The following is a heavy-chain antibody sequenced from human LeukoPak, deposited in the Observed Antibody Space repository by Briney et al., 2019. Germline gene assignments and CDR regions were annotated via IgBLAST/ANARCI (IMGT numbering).Heavy chain of an antibody. CDR3: ARDGLTGSHPFDY. CDR1: GFTSISYS. J-gene: IGHJ4*02. V-gene: IGHV3-21*01. CDR2: ISSSSSYI. Sequence: GGSLRLSCAASGFTSISYSLNWARQAPGKGLEWVPSISSSSSYIYYADSVKGRFTISRDNAKNSLYLQMNSLRAEDTAVYYCARDGLTGSHPFDYWGQGTLVTVSS. D-gene: IGHD1-20*01.